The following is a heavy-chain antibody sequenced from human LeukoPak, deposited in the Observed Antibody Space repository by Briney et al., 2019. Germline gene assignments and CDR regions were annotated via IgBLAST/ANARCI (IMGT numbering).Heavy chain of an antibody. D-gene: IGHD4-23*01. Sequence: SETLSLTCTVSGGSISSYYCSWIRQPPGKGLEWIGYIYYSGSTNYSPSLKSRVTISVDTSKNQFSLKLSSVTAADTAVYYCARLSRTVGRDAFDIWGQGTMVTVSS. CDR1: GGSISSYY. V-gene: IGHV4-59*01. CDR3: ARLSRTVGRDAFDI. CDR2: IYYSGST. J-gene: IGHJ3*02.